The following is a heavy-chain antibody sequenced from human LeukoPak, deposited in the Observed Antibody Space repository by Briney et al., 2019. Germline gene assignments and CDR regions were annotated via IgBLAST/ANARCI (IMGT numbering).Heavy chain of an antibody. Sequence: ASVKVSCKASGYTFTGYYMHSVRQAPGQGIEWMGWFNPNSGGTNYAQKFQGRVTMTRDTSISTAYMELSRLRSDDTAVYYCARSGWYYDSSGPLGFDYWGQGTLVTVSS. CDR1: GYTFTGYY. J-gene: IGHJ4*02. CDR2: FNPNSGGT. V-gene: IGHV1-2*02. D-gene: IGHD3-22*01. CDR3: ARSGWYYDSSGPLGFDY.